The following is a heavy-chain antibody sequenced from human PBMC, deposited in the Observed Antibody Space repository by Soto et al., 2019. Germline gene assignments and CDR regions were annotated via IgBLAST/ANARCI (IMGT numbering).Heavy chain of an antibody. V-gene: IGHV1-18*01. CDR3: ARRMGSGFVDY. CDR2: INTHNGNT. D-gene: IGHD3-10*01. J-gene: IGHJ4*02. Sequence: ASVKVSCKASGYTLTSYGISWVRQAPGQGLEWMGWINTHNGNTNYAQTLQGRVTMTTDTSTSTAYLELRSLTSDDTAMYYCARRMGSGFVDYWGQGTLVTVSS. CDR1: GYTLTSYG.